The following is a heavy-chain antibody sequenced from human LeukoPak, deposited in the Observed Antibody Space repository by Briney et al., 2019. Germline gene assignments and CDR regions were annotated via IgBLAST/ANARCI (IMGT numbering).Heavy chain of an antibody. J-gene: IGHJ4*02. CDR1: GFTFSSYW. Sequence: PGGSLRLSCAASGFTFSSYWMHWVGQAPGKGLEWVASISSSSSYIYYADSVKGRFTISRDNAKNSLYLQMNSLRAEDTAVYYCAEDWGIVGSYGGDYWGQGTLVTVSS. CDR2: ISSSSSYI. D-gene: IGHD1-26*01. CDR3: AEDWGIVGSYGGDY. V-gene: IGHV3-21*01.